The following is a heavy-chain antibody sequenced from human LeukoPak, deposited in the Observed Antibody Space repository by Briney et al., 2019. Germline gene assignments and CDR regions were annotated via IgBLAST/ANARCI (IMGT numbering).Heavy chain of an antibody. D-gene: IGHD4-4*01. Sequence: ASVKVSCKASGYTFTSYGISWVRQAPGQGLEWMGWISAYNGNTNYAQKLQGRVTMTTDTSTSTAYMELRSLRSDDTAVYYCARGTDSNSYYYYHYGMDVWGQGTTVTVSS. CDR2: ISAYNGNT. CDR1: GYTFTSYG. V-gene: IGHV1-18*01. J-gene: IGHJ6*02. CDR3: ARGTDSNSYYYYHYGMDV.